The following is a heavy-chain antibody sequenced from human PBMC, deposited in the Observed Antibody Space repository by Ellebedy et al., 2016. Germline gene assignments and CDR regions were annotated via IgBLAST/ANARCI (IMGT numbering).Heavy chain of an antibody. CDR1: GGSISSGGYS. CDR3: ARGGEQWLVVDY. Sequence: SETLSLXXAVSGGSISSGGYSWSWIRQPPGKGLEWIGYIYHSGSTYYNPSLKSRVTISVDRSKNQFSLKLSSVTAADTAVYYCARGGEQWLVVDYWGQGTLVTVSS. CDR2: IYHSGST. J-gene: IGHJ4*02. D-gene: IGHD6-19*01. V-gene: IGHV4-30-2*01.